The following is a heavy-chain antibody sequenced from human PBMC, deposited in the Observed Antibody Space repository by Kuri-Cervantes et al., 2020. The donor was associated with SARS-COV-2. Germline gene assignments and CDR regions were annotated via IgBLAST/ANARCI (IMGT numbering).Heavy chain of an antibody. D-gene: IGHD1-26*01. CDR2: LYYCGST. CDR3: ATGSYYVAYDY. V-gene: IGHV4-59*01. Sequence: SETLSLTCTVSGGSISTYYWSWIRQPPGKGLEWIGYLYYCGSTNYNPSLKSRVTISLDTSKNQFSLKLSSVTAADTAVYYCATGSYYVAYDYWGQGTLVTVSS. J-gene: IGHJ4*02. CDR1: GGSISTYY.